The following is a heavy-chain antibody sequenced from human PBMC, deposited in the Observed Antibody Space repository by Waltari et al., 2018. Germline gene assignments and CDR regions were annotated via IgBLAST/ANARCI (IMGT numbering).Heavy chain of an antibody. D-gene: IGHD6-13*01. V-gene: IGHV3-48*03. CDR3: ARTGYSSSWYSYYYYYGMDV. J-gene: IGHJ6*02. CDR1: GFTFSSYE. CDR2: ISSSGSTI. Sequence: EVQLVESGGGLVQPGGSLRLSCAASGFTFSSYEMNWVRQAPGKGLEWVSYISSSGSTIYYAGAVKGRFTISRDNAKNSLYLQMNSLRAEDTAVYYCARTGYSSSWYSYYYYYGMDVWGQGTTVTVSS.